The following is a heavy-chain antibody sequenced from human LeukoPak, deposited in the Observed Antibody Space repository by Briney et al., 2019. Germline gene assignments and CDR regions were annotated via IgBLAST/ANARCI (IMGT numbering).Heavy chain of an antibody. J-gene: IGHJ5*02. V-gene: IGHV1-46*01. CDR2: INPSGGST. D-gene: IGHD2-15*01. CDR3: ARDGGYCSGGSCFPHNWFDP. Sequence: ASVKVSCKASGGTFSSYAISWVRQAPGQGLEWMGIINPSGGSTSYAQKFQGRVTMTRDTSTSTVYMELSSLRSEDTAVYYCARDGGYCSGGSCFPHNWFDPWGQGTLVTVSS. CDR1: GGTFSSYA.